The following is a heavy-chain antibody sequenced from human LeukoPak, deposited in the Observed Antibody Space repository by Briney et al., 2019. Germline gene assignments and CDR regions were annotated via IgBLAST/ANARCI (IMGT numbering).Heavy chain of an antibody. Sequence: SETLSLTCTVSGGSISSYYWSWIRQPAGKGLEWIGRIYTSGSTNYNPSLKSRVTMSVDTSKNQFSLKLGSVTAADTAVYYCARETRYSSSYYYYYYMDVWGKGTTVTVSS. D-gene: IGHD6-6*01. V-gene: IGHV4-4*07. J-gene: IGHJ6*03. CDR2: IYTSGST. CDR1: GGSISSYY. CDR3: ARETRYSSSYYYYYYMDV.